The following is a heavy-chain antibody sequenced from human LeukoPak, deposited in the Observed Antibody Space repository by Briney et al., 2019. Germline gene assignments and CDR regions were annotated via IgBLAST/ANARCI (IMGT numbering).Heavy chain of an antibody. D-gene: IGHD6-19*01. J-gene: IGHJ4*02. CDR2: INEDGSIT. CDR1: GFTFRTYW. CDR3: AKDNRRHYTSGPNPDSLH. Sequence: GGSLRLSCAVSGFTFRTYWMHWVRQVPGEGLVWVSRINEDGSITSYADSVTGRFTISRDNAQNTLYLQMNSLRVEDTAFYYCAKDNRRHYTSGPNPDSLHWGQGALVTVSS. V-gene: IGHV3-74*01.